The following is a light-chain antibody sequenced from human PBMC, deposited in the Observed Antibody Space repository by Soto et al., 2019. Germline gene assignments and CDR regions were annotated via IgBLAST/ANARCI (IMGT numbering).Light chain of an antibody. CDR2: EVS. CDR3: NSYTSTSTKV. V-gene: IGLV2-14*01. Sequence: QSALAQPASVSGSPGQSITISCTGTSSDIGGYNYVSWYQQHPGKAPKLMIYEVSNRPSGLSNRFSGSKSGNTASLTISGLQAEDEADYYCNSYTSTSTKVFGTGTKVTVL. J-gene: IGLJ1*01. CDR1: SSDIGGYNY.